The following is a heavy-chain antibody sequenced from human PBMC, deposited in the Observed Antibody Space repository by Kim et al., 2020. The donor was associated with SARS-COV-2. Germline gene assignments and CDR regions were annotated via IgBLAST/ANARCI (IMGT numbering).Heavy chain of an antibody. V-gene: IGHV3-48*02. Sequence: GGSLRLSCAASGFTFSIYHMNWVRQAPGKGLEWVSFISDSSGTIFYADSVKGRFTISRDNAKNSLYLQMNSLRDEDTAVYYCARDHGGSGVWFAFDYWGLGTLVTVSS. CDR2: ISDSSGTI. J-gene: IGHJ4*02. D-gene: IGHD2-21*01. CDR3: ARDHGGSGVWFAFDY. CDR1: GFTFSIYH.